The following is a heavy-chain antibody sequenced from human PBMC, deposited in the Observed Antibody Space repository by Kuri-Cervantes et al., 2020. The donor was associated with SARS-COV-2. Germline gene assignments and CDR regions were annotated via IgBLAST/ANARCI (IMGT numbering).Heavy chain of an antibody. J-gene: IGHJ4*02. CDR2: VWFDGSRQ. V-gene: IGHV3-33*01. Sequence: GESLKISCAASEFTFSSFGMHWVRQAPGKGLEWVAVVWFDGSRQYYADSVKGRFTISRDNSKNTMYLEMNSLRAEDTAVYYCTTDWVIVVVPAAPSGYSGYEMPDYWGQGTLVTVSS. D-gene: IGHD2-2*01. CDR1: EFTFSSFG. CDR3: TTDWVIVVVPAAPSGYSGYEMPDY.